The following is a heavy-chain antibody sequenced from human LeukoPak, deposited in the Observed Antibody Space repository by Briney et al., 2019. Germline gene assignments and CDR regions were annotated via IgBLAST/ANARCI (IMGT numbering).Heavy chain of an antibody. CDR3: AREGASSRSYSY. CDR1: GFTFSKYA. CDR2: ISSNGDST. J-gene: IGHJ4*02. D-gene: IGHD1-26*01. V-gene: IGHV3-64*01. Sequence: PGGSLRLSCAASGFTFSKYAMHWVRQAPGKGLEYASAISSNGDSTYYANSVKGRFTISRDNSKNTLYLQMGSLRVEDMGVYYCAREGASSRSYSYWGQGTLVTVSS.